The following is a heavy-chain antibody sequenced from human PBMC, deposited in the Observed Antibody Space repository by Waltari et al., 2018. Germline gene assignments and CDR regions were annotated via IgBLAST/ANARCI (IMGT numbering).Heavy chain of an antibody. CDR2: TYYRSKWYN. CDR1: GDTVSNNRVT. Sequence: QVQLQQSGPGLVKPSQTLSLTCAIFGDTVSNNRVTWTWIRQSPSRGLEWLGRTYYRSKWYNDYAVSMKSRVTVKPDTSKNQFSLQVNSVSPEDTAVYYCVREDLGGAFDIWGRGTMVAVSS. D-gene: IGHD3-16*01. CDR3: VREDLGGAFDI. J-gene: IGHJ3*02. V-gene: IGHV6-1*01.